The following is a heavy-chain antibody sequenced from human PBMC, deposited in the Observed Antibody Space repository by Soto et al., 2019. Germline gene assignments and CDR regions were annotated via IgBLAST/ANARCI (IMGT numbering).Heavy chain of an antibody. CDR3: AKDGGDCSSTSCYSSSGDYYYGMDV. Sequence: VQVLESGGGLVQPGGSLRLSCAASGFTFSSHAMSWVRRAPGKGLEWVAVISYDGSNKYYPESVKGRFTISRDNSKNTLYLQMNSLRAEDTAVYYCAKDGGDCSSTSCYSSSGDYYYGMDVWGQGTTVTVSS. CDR1: GFTFSSHA. J-gene: IGHJ6*02. D-gene: IGHD2-2*01. V-gene: IGHV3-30*18. CDR2: ISYDGSNK.